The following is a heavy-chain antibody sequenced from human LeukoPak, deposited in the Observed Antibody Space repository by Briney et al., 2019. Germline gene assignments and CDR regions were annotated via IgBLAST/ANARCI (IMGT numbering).Heavy chain of an antibody. V-gene: IGHV3-7*01. CDR3: ARDRSDILTGYNDAFDF. J-gene: IGHJ3*01. D-gene: IGHD3-9*01. CDR2: IKLDGSEK. Sequence: GGSLRLSCAASGFTFRTYWMSWVRQAPGKGLEWVATIKLDGSEKYYVDSVRGRFTSSRENARNTLYLQMRSLRAEDTAIYYCARDRSDILTGYNDAFDFWGPGTKVTVSS. CDR1: GFTFRTYW.